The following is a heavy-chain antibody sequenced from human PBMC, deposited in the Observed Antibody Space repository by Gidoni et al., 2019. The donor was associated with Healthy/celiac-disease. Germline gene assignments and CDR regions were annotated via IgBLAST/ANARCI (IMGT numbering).Heavy chain of an antibody. Sequence: QVQLQQWGAGLLKPSETLSLPCAVYGGSFSGYYWSGIRQPPGKGLEWIGEINQSGSTNYNPSIKSRVTISVDTSKNQFTLKLSSVTAADTAVYYCARYLSQNMTTVTPFDYWGQGTLVTVSS. J-gene: IGHJ4*02. V-gene: IGHV4-34*01. CDR2: INQSGST. CDR3: ARYLSQNMTTVTPFDY. D-gene: IGHD4-17*01. CDR1: GGSFSGYY.